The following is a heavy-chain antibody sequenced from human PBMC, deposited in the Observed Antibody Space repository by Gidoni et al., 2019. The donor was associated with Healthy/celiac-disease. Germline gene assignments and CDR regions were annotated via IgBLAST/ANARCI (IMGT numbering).Heavy chain of an antibody. Sequence: SGFTFSSYWMSWVRQAPGKWLEWVANIKQDGSEKYYVDSVKGRFTISRDNAKNSLYLQMNSLRAEDTAVYYCARGFSITIFGVVIIGSYYFDYWGQGTLVTVSS. J-gene: IGHJ4*02. V-gene: IGHV3-7*01. CDR2: IKQDGSEK. CDR3: ARGFSITIFGVVIIGSYYFDY. D-gene: IGHD3-3*01. CDR1: GFTFSSYW.